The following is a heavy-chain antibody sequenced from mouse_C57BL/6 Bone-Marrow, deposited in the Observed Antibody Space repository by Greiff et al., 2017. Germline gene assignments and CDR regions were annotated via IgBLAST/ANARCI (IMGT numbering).Heavy chain of an antibody. J-gene: IGHJ4*01. V-gene: IGHV5-12*01. CDR1: GFTFSDYY. Sequence: DVKLVESGGGLVQPGGSLKLSCAASGFTFSDYYMYWVRQTPEKRLEWVAYISNGGGSTYYPDTVKGRFTISRDNAKNTLYLQMSRLKSEDTAMYYCARHCYGSPYAMDYWGQGTSVTVSS. CDR3: ARHCYGSPYAMDY. D-gene: IGHD1-1*01. CDR2: ISNGGGST.